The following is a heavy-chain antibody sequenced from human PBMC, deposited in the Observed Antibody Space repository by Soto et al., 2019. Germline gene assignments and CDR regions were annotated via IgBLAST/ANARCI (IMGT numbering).Heavy chain of an antibody. D-gene: IGHD3-10*01. CDR3: VKDPYAYGSGSYHLHY. CDR2: ISYDGDEK. Sequence: QVPLVESGGGVVQPGRSLRLACAVSGFRFSDYAMHWVRQAPGKGLEWVTVISYDGDEKSYADYVKGRFTISRDNPKNTLYLQINSLTPEDTAMYFCVKDPYAYGSGSYHLHYWGQGTLVTVSS. J-gene: IGHJ4*02. V-gene: IGHV3-30*18. CDR1: GFRFSDYA.